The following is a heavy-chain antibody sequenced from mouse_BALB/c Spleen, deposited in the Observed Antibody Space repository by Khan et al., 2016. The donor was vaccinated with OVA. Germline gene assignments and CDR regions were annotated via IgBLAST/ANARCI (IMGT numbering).Heavy chain of an antibody. Sequence: VQLQESGAELARPGASVKMSCKASDYTFTGYSMHWIKQRPGQGLEWIGYISPSNAYTNYNQKFKDKATLTADKSSSTVYMQLSSLTSEDSAVYYCARDFHYYGSRGALDYWGQGTSVTVSS. CDR1: DYTFTGYS. CDR2: ISPSNAYT. V-gene: IGHV1-4*01. J-gene: IGHJ4*01. CDR3: ARDFHYYGSRGALDY. D-gene: IGHD1-1*01.